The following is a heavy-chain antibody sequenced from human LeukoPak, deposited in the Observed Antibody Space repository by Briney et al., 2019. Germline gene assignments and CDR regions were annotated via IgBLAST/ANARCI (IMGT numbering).Heavy chain of an antibody. D-gene: IGHD6-25*01. CDR2: MIPIFGTA. CDR3: ARGPIEQRAFDY. V-gene: IGHV1-69*05. Sequence: SVKVSCKASGGTFSSYAISWVRQAPGQGLEWMGGMIPIFGTANYAQKFQGRVTITTDESTSTAYMELSSLRSEDTAVYYRARGPIEQRAFDYWGQGTLVTVSS. J-gene: IGHJ4*02. CDR1: GGTFSSYA.